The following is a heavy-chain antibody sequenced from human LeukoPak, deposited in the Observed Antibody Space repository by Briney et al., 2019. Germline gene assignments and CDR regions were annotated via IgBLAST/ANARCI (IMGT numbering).Heavy chain of an antibody. CDR3: AKGSGVSCYSAVAY. V-gene: IGHV3-23*01. CDR2: ICGTGVGT. Sequence: PGGSLRLSCAASGFTFSSYAMSCVRQAPGKGLEWVSSICGTGVGTYYADSVKGRFTISRDDSKNTLYLQMNSLGVEDTAVYYCAKGSGVSCYSAVAYWGQGTLVTVSS. J-gene: IGHJ4*02. D-gene: IGHD2-15*01. CDR1: GFTFSSYA.